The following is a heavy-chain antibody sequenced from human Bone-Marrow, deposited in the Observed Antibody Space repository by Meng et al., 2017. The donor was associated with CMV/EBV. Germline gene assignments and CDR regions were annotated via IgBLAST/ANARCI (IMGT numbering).Heavy chain of an antibody. Sequence: GGSLRLSCAASGFTFSSYAMSWVRQAPGKGLEWVSAISGSGGSTYYADSVKGRFTISRDNSKNTLYLQMNSLRAEDTAVYYCDRTYYDFWSGWGMDVWGQGTTVTVSS. CDR1: GFTFSSYA. CDR2: ISGSGGST. CDR3: DRTYYDFWSGWGMDV. V-gene: IGHV3-23*01. J-gene: IGHJ6*02. D-gene: IGHD3-3*01.